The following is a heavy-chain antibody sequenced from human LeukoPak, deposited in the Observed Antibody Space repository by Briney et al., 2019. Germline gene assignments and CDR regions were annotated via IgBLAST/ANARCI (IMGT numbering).Heavy chain of an antibody. V-gene: IGHV3-33*01. CDR1: GFNFGSYG. CDR3: ARGMGGIAIGLDP. Sequence: PGGSLRLSCAASGFNFGSYGMHWVRQAPGKGLEWVAVIWYDGSNKYYADVVKGRFTISRDNPKNTLYLQMNSLRVDDTAMYYCARGMGGIAIGLDPWGQGTLVTVSS. D-gene: IGHD6-13*01. CDR2: IWYDGSNK. J-gene: IGHJ5*02.